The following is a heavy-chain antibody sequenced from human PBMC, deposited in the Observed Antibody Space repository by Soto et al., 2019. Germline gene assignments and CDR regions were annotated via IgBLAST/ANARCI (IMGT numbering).Heavy chain of an antibody. Sequence: QLQLQESGPGLVKPSETLSLTCTVSGGSISSSSYYWGWIRQPPGKGLEWIGSIYYSGSTYYNPSLKSRVTISVDTSKNQFSLKLSSVTAADTAVYYCARHIRGWSSTSFTKAIYYHFYYMDVWGKGTTVTVSS. V-gene: IGHV4-39*01. CDR2: IYYSGST. CDR1: GGSISSSSYY. CDR3: ARHIRGWSSTSFTKAIYYHFYYMDV. J-gene: IGHJ6*03. D-gene: IGHD2-2*01.